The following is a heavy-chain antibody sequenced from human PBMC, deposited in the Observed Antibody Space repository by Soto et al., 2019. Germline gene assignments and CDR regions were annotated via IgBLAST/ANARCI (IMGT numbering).Heavy chain of an antibody. J-gene: IGHJ5*02. CDR2: INTDVGGT. V-gene: IGHV3-74*01. CDR3: VKYNWNYPDL. Sequence: EAQLVESGGGLVQPGGSLRLSCAASGFTFSNYLMHWVRQAPGKELMWVARINTDVGGTSYVDSVAGRFTISRDNAKNTLYLQMNSLRVEDTAVYYCVKYNWNYPDLWGQGTLVTVSS. CDR1: GFTFSNYL. D-gene: IGHD1-7*01.